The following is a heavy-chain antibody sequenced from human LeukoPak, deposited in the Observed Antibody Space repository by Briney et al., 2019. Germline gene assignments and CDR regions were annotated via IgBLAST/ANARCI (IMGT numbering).Heavy chain of an antibody. D-gene: IGHD6-19*01. J-gene: IGHJ4*02. CDR3: AREVWGSSGRLGFDY. CDR2: ISSSSSYI. V-gene: IGHV3-21*01. Sequence: PGGSLRLSCAASGFTFSSYWMHWVRQAPGKGLEWVSSISSSSSYIYYADSVKGRFAISRDNAKNSLYLQMNSLRAEDTAVYYCAREVWGSSGRLGFDYWGQGALVTVSS. CDR1: GFTFSSYW.